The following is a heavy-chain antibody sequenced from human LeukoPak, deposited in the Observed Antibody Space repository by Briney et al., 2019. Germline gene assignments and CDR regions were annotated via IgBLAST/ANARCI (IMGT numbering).Heavy chain of an antibody. CDR2: INTNTGNP. CDR1: GYTFTSYA. J-gene: IGHJ4*02. CDR3: AVSGTIFGVVSRTLEWFSNDY. D-gene: IGHD3-3*01. V-gene: IGHV7-4-1*02. Sequence: ASVKVSCKASGYTFTSYAMNWVRQAPGQGLEWMGWINTNTGNPTCAQGFTGRFVFSLDTSVSTAYLQISSLKAEDTAVYYCAVSGTIFGVVSRTLEWFSNDYWGQGTLVTVSS.